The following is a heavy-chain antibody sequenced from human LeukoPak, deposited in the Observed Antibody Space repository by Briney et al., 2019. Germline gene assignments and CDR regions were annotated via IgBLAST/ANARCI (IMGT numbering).Heavy chain of an antibody. J-gene: IGHJ4*02. V-gene: IGHV1-2*02. D-gene: IGHD1-26*01. CDR2: INPNSGGI. CDR3: ARSSGSYSWDYFDY. CDR1: GYTFTGYY. Sequence: ASVKVSCKASGYTFTGYYMHWVRQAPGQGLEWMGWINPNSGGINYAQKFQGRVTMTRDTSISTAYMELSSLRSDDTAVYYCARSSGSYSWDYFDYWGQGTLVTVSS.